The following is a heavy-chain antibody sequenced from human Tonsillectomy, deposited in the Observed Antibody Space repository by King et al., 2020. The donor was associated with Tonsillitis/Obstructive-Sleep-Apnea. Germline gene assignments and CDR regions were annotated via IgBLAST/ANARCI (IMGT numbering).Heavy chain of an antibody. J-gene: IGHJ6*03. V-gene: IGHV3-11*05. D-gene: IGHD5-18*01. Sequence: VQLVESGGGLVKPGGSLRLSCAASGFTFSDYYMRWIRQAPGKGLEWVSYISSNSSYTTYADSVKGRFTISRDNAKNSLYLQMNSLRAEDTAVDYCARAQLALTTNTPKTSQYTQRHSLRTEDTAGYYCSIAMVKGKPYYYDYMDVWGKGTTVTVSS. CDR3: ARAQLALTTNTPKTSQYTQRHSLRTEDTAGYYCSIAMVKGKPYYYDYMDV. CDR2: ISSNSSYT. CDR1: GFTFSDYY.